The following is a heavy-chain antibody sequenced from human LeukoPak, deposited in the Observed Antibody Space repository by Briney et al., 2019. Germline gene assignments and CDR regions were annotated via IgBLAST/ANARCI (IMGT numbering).Heavy chain of an antibody. V-gene: IGHV1-46*01. CDR1: GYTFTSYY. D-gene: IGHD3-22*01. J-gene: IGHJ4*02. CDR2: INPSGGST. Sequence: GASVKVSCKASGYTFTSYYMHWVRQAPGQGLEWMGIINPSGGSTSYAQKFQGRVTMTRDTSTSTVYMELSRLRSDDTAVYYCARDLRGIRAYYYDSSGYYLGYGGQGTLVTVSS. CDR3: ARDLRGIRAYYYDSSGYYLGY.